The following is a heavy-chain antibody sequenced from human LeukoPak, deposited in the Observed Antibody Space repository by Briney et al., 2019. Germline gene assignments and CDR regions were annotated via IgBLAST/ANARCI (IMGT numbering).Heavy chain of an antibody. D-gene: IGHD3-22*01. CDR1: GGSISSSSYY. J-gene: IGHJ4*02. CDR3: ARVGSYMIVASDY. Sequence: PSETLSLTCTVSGGSISSSSYYWGWIRQPPGKGLEWIGSIYYSGSTYYNPSLKSRVTISVDTSKNQFSLKLSSVTAADTAVYYCARVGSYMIVASDYWGQGTLVTVSS. CDR2: IYYSGST. V-gene: IGHV4-39*07.